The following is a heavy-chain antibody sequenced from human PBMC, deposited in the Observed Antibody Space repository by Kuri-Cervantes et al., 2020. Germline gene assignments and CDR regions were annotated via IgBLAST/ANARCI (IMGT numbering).Heavy chain of an antibody. Sequence: ASVKVSCKASGYTFTSYGISWVRQAPGQGLEWMGWISAYNGNTNYAQKLQGRVTMTTDTSTSTAYMGLRSLRSDDTAVYYCARDLTLGGWGSYRGFDYWGQGTLVTVSS. V-gene: IGHV1-18*01. J-gene: IGHJ4*02. CDR2: ISAYNGNT. CDR1: GYTFTSYG. CDR3: ARDLTLGGWGSYRGFDY. D-gene: IGHD3-16*01.